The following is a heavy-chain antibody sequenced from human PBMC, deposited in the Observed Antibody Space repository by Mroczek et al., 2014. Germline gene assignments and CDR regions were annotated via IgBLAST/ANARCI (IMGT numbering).Heavy chain of an antibody. CDR1: GGSISSYY. CDR3: ARAPITNSSGYFLAEYYFDY. CDR2: INHSGST. D-gene: IGHD3-22*01. Sequence: QVQLVESGPGLVKPSETLSLTCTVSGGSISSYYWSWIRQPPGKGLEWIGEINHSGSTNYNPSLKSRVTISVDTSKNQFSLKLSSVTAADTAVYYCARAPITNSSGYFLAEYYFDYWGQGTLVTVSS. V-gene: IGHV4-34*01. J-gene: IGHJ4*02.